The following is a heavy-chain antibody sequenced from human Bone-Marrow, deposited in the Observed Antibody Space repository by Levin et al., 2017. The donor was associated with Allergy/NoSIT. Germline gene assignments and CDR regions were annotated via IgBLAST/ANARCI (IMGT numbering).Heavy chain of an antibody. Sequence: PEASVKVSCRASGFTFDDFYIHWVRQAPGQGLEWMGWVNPTGGGVNYAQKFQGRVTMTRDTSVTTAYMELSRLTSDDTAIYFCARWEDPLAYGSGEYYADSWGQGTLVTVSS. D-gene: IGHD3-10*01. CDR2: VNPTGGGV. J-gene: IGHJ4*02. CDR3: ARWEDPLAYGSGEYYADS. V-gene: IGHV1-2*02. CDR1: GFTFDDFY.